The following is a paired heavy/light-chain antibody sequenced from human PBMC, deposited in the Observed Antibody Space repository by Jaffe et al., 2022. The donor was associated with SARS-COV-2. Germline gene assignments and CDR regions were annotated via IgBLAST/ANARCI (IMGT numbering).Light chain of an antibody. CDR2: WAF. V-gene: IGKV4-1*01. J-gene: IGKJ5*01. Sequence: DIVMTQSPDSLAVSLGERATINCKSSQSVLYSSNKKNYLAWYQQRPGQPPKLLISWAFIRESGVPDRFSGSGSATDFTLTISSLQAEDVAVYYCQQYYTDWITFGQGTRLEIK. CDR1: QSVLYSSNKKNY. CDR3: QQYYTDWIT.
Heavy chain of an antibody. V-gene: IGHV3-73*02. CDR2: IRSKTNNYAA. D-gene: IGHD4-17*01. CDR1: GFSFSGSA. J-gene: IGHJ5*02. Sequence: EVQLVESGGGLVQPGGSLTLSCAASGFSFSGSAMHWVRQASGKGLEWLGRIRSKTNNYAATYAASVRGRFTISRDDSRNTAYLQMNSLKTEDTAVYYCTRPAGVADGDYSNWFDPWGQGTLVTVSS. CDR3: TRPAGVADGDYSNWFDP.